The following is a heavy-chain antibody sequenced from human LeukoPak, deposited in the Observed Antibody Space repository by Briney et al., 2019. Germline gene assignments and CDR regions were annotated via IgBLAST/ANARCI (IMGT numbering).Heavy chain of an antibody. J-gene: IGHJ1*01. V-gene: IGHV4-4*02. CDR3: AREDYDFWSGYKYFQH. CDR2: IYHSGST. D-gene: IGHD3-3*01. CDR1: GGSISSSNW. Sequence: SETLSLTCAVSGGSISSSNWWSWVRQPPGKGLEWIGEIYHSGSTNYNPSLKSRVTISVDKSKNQFSLKLSSVTAADTAVYYCAREDYDFWSGYKYFQHWGQGTLVTVSS.